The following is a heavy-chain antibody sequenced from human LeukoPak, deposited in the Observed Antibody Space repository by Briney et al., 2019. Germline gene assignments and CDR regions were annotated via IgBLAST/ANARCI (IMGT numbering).Heavy chain of an antibody. CDR2: IIPIFGTA. V-gene: IGHV1-69*13. CDR1: GGTFSSYA. CDR3: AREMGVVTAHGIDV. Sequence: SVKVSCKASGGTFSSYAISWVRQAPGQGLEWMGGIIPIFGTANYAQKFQGRVTITADESTSTAYMELSSLRSEDTAVYYCAREMGVVTAHGIDVWGQGTTVTVSS. J-gene: IGHJ6*02. D-gene: IGHD4-23*01.